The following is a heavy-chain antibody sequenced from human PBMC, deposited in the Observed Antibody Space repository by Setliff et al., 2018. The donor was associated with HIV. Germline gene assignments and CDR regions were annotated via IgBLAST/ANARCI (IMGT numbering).Heavy chain of an antibody. CDR2: IRHNGNTA. D-gene: IGHD5-12*01. CDR3: ARGRRPVDVVSTIIRYYDYMGV. CDR1: GFRFETFG. Sequence: PGGSLRLSCAASGFRFETFGMYWVRQAPGKGLEWVAFIRHNGNTAYYGDSVKGRFIMSRDNSENTVSLEMNNLRLEDAGVYYCARGRRPVDVVSTIIRYYDYMGVWGKGTTVTVSS. V-gene: IGHV3-30*02. J-gene: IGHJ6*03.